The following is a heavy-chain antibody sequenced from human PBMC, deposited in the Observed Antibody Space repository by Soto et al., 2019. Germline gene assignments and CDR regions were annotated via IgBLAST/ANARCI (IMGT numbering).Heavy chain of an antibody. Sequence: GGSLRLSCAASGFTFSSYAMSWVRQAPGKGLEWVSAISGSGGSTYYADSVKGRFTISRDNSKNTLYLQMNSLRAEDTAVYYWAKDHYDILTGYDYWGQGTLVTVSS. J-gene: IGHJ4*02. D-gene: IGHD3-9*01. CDR3: AKDHYDILTGYDY. CDR1: GFTFSSYA. CDR2: ISGSGGST. V-gene: IGHV3-23*01.